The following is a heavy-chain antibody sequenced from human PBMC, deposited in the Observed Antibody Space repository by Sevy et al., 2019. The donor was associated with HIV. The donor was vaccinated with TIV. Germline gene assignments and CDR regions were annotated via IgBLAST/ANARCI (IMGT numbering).Heavy chain of an antibody. V-gene: IGHV3-7*01. CDR2: IKQDGSGK. CDR3: ARERARYYYESSGYYFAGFDY. D-gene: IGHD3-22*01. CDR1: GFTLSTYW. Sequence: GGSLRLSCAASGFTLSTYWMSWVRQAPGKGLEGVADIKQDGSGKYYVDSVKGRFTISRDNAKNSLYLQVNSLRAEDTAVYYCARERARYYYESSGYYFAGFDYWGQGTLVTVSS. J-gene: IGHJ4*02.